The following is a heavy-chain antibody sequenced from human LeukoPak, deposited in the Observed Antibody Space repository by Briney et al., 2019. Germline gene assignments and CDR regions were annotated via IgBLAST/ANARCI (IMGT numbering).Heavy chain of an antibody. Sequence: PEGSLRLSCAASGFTFSNYGMHWVRQAPGKGLEWVALIWYDGSNENYADSVKGRFTISRDNFKSTLYLQMNSLRDEDTAVYYCARESAYAFWYWGQGTLVAVSS. J-gene: IGHJ4*02. V-gene: IGHV3-33*01. CDR2: IWYDGSNE. D-gene: IGHD3-3*01. CDR3: ARESAYAFWY. CDR1: GFTFSNYG.